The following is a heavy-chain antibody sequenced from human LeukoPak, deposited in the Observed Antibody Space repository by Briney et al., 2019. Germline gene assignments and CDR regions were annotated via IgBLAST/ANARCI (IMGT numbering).Heavy chain of an antibody. CDR2: INHSGST. D-gene: IGHD5-24*01. Sequence: SETLSLTCAVYGGSFSGYYWSWIRQPPGKGLEWIGEINHSGSTNYNPSLKSRVTISVDTSKNQFSLKLSSVTAADTAVYYCARGPPPYVEMATIFDYWGQGTLVTVSS. CDR3: ARGPPPYVEMATIFDY. CDR1: GGSFSGYY. J-gene: IGHJ4*02. V-gene: IGHV4-34*01.